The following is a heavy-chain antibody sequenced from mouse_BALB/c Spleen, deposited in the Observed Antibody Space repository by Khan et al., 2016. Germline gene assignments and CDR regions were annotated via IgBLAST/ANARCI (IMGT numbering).Heavy chain of an antibody. CDR2: ISYDGSN. Sequence: EVQLQESGPDLVKPSQSLSLTCSVTGYSITSGYYWNWIRQFPGNKLEWMGYISYDGSNNYNPSLKNRISITRDTSKNQFFLKLNSVTTEDTATXYCATYGNYEGFAYWGQGTLVTVSA. CDR3: ATYGNYEGFAY. CDR1: GYSITSGYY. D-gene: IGHD2-1*01. J-gene: IGHJ3*01. V-gene: IGHV3-6*02.